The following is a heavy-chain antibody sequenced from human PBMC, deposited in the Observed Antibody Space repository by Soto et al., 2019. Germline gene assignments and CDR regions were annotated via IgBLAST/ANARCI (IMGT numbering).Heavy chain of an antibody. J-gene: IGHJ4*02. Sequence: ASVKVSCKLSGYTLTELYMHWVRQCTGKGLEWMGGFDPGEGETIYAQKFQGRVTMTEDASTTTAYMELSSLRSEDTAIYYCASPYVTMVDFTVTDYWGQGTLVTSPQ. V-gene: IGHV1-24*01. D-gene: IGHD2-8*01. CDR3: ASPYVTMVDFTVTDY. CDR2: FDPGEGET. CDR1: GYTLTELY.